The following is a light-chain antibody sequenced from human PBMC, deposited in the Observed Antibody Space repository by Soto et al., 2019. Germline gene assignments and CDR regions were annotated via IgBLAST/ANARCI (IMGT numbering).Light chain of an antibody. CDR3: CSYAGSYTYVV. CDR1: SSDVGGYNY. V-gene: IGLV2-11*01. CDR2: DVS. J-gene: IGLJ2*01. Sequence: QSALTQPRSVSGSPGQSVTISCTGTSSDVGGYNYVSWYQQHPGKAPKLIIYDVSKWPSGVPNRFSGSKSANTASLTISGLQAEDEAYYYCCSYAGSYTYVVFGGGTQLTVL.